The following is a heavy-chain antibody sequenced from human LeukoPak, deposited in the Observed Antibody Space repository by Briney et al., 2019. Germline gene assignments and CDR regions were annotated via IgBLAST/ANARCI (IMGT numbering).Heavy chain of an antibody. V-gene: IGHV4-59*08. CDR3: ARRSTSFNYAMDV. CDR2: VFYSGST. CDR1: GGSINNYY. D-gene: IGHD2/OR15-2a*01. Sequence: SETLSLTCSVSGGSINNYYWSWIRQPPGKGLEWIGYVFYSGSTNYNPSLKSRVTISLDTSKNRFSLNLSSVTTADTAVYYCARRSTSFNYAMDVWGQGTTVTVSS. J-gene: IGHJ6*02.